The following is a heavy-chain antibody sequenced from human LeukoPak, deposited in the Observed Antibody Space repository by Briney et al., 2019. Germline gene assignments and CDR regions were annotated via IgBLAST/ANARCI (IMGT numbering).Heavy chain of an antibody. Sequence: PSETLSLTCTVSGGSISNYYWSWIRQPPGKGLEWIAYINYSGSTNYNPSLKSRVTISVDTSKNHFSLTLSSVTAADTAVYYCARSRSTRYNWNDVGWFDPWGQGTLVTVSS. V-gene: IGHV4-59*01. D-gene: IGHD1-20*01. J-gene: IGHJ5*02. CDR3: ARSRSTRYNWNDVGWFDP. CDR2: INYSGST. CDR1: GGSISNYY.